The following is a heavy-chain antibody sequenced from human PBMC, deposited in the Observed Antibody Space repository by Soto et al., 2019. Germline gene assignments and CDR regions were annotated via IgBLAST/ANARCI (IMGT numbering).Heavy chain of an antibody. CDR1: GFTFSSYA. Sequence: QVQLVESGGGVVQPGRSLRLSCAASGFTFSSYAMHWVRQAPGKGLEWVAVISYDGSNKYYADSVKGRFTISRDNSKNTLYLQMNSLRAEDTAVYYCAKAFRYSTVDNYFDYWGQGTLVTVSS. D-gene: IGHD4-4*01. CDR2: ISYDGSNK. CDR3: AKAFRYSTVDNYFDY. V-gene: IGHV3-30-3*01. J-gene: IGHJ4*02.